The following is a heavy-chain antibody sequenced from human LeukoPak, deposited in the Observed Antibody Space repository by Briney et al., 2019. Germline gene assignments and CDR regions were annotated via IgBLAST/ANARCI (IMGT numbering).Heavy chain of an antibody. J-gene: IGHJ4*02. D-gene: IGHD6-19*01. V-gene: IGHV4-4*07. CDR3: ARHGWQWLQPTIGYHFDY. Sequence: PSETLSLTCSVSGGSITSYYWGWIRQPAGKGLEWIGRIYTGGNTNYNPSLKSRVTMSLDTSKRQFSLNLSSVTAADTAVYYCARHGWQWLQPTIGYHFDYWGQGTLVTVSS. CDR2: IYTGGNT. CDR1: GGSITSYY.